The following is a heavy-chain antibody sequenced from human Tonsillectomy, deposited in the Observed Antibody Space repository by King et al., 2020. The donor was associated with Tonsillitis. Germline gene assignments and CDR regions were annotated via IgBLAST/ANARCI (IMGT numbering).Heavy chain of an antibody. V-gene: IGHV4-34*01. D-gene: IGHD7-27*01. Sequence: VQLQQWGAGLLKPSETLSLTCAVYGGSFSGYYWSWIRQPPGKGLEWIGEINHSGSTNYNPSLKSRVTISVDTSKNQFSLKLSSVTAADTAVYYCARTPRGKLGKGGYFDYWGQGTLVTVSS. CDR3: ARTPRGKLGKGGYFDY. J-gene: IGHJ4*02. CDR1: GGSFSGYY. CDR2: INHSGST.